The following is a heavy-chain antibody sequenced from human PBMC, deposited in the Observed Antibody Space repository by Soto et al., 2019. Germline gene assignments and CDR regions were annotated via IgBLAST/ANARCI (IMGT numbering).Heavy chain of an antibody. V-gene: IGHV3-73*02. D-gene: IGHD1-1*01. Sequence: EVQLVESGGGLVQPGGSLKLSCAASGFSFSGSAMHWVRQASGKGLEWVGRIKTKPNSYATAYGVSVKGRFTIFRDDSENTAYLQMNSLNTEDTAVYYCTRRIESTTATGGCFDLWGRGTLVTVSS. CDR1: GFSFSGSA. J-gene: IGHJ2*01. CDR3: TRRIESTTATGGCFDL. CDR2: IKTKPNSYAT.